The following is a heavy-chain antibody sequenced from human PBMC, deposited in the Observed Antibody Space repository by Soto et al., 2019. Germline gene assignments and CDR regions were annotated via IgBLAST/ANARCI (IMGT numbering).Heavy chain of an antibody. CDR3: AKDRRADWESYYYYAMDV. Sequence: QVQLVQSGAEVKKPGSSVKFSCKASGGTFSSFTISWVRQAPGQGLEWMGGIIPIYGTANYAQKFQGRVTITADASTRTAYMELSSLRSEDTAVYYCAKDRRADWESYYYYAMDVWGQGKTVTVSS. V-gene: IGHV1-69*01. J-gene: IGHJ6*02. D-gene: IGHD1-26*01. CDR2: IIPIYGTA. CDR1: GGTFSSFT.